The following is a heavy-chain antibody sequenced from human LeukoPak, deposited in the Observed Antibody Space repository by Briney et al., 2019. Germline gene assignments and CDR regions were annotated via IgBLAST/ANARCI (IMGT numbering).Heavy chain of an antibody. V-gene: IGHV4-59*01. CDR1: GGSISSYY. CDR3: ARDRGRLELDY. CDR2: IYYSGST. Sequence: SETLSLTCPVSGGSISSYYWSWIRQPPGKGLEWIGYIYYSGSTNYNPSLKSRVTISVDTSKNQFSLKLSSVTAADTAVYYCARDRGRLELDYWGQGTLVTVSS. D-gene: IGHD3-16*01. J-gene: IGHJ4*02.